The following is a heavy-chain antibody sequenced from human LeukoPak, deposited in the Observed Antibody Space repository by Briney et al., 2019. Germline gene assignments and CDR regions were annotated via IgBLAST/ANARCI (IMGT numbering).Heavy chain of an antibody. CDR2: ISGSGGST. D-gene: IGHD5-18*01. V-gene: IGHV3-23*01. Sequence: PGGSLRLSCAASGFTFSSYAMSWVRQAPGKGLEWVSAISGSGGSTYYADSVKGRFTISRDNSKNTLYLQMNSLRAEDTAVYYCAKGSSLGYSYPRASYYMDVWGKGTTVTVSS. CDR3: AKGSSLGYSYPRASYYMDV. J-gene: IGHJ6*03. CDR1: GFTFSSYA.